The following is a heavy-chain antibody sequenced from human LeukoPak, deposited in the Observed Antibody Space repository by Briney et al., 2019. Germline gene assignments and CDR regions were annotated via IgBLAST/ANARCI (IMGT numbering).Heavy chain of an antibody. CDR3: ARDLVTVTKGFDI. D-gene: IGHD4-17*01. J-gene: IGHJ3*02. CDR1: ADSFSSHY. V-gene: IGHV4-59*11. Sequence: SSETLYLTCAVSADSFSSHYWTWIRQPPGKGLEWIGYISYIGSTNYNPSLKSRVTISIDTSKNQFSLKLSSVTAADTAVYYCARDLVTVTKGFDIWGQGTMVSVSS. CDR2: ISYIGST.